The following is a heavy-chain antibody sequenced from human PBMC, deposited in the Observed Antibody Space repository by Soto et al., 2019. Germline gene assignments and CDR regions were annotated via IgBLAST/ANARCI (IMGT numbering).Heavy chain of an antibody. CDR1: GGSISSYY. CDR3: ARGERSDIAYTWFDT. Sequence: SETLSLTCTVSGGSISSYYWSWIRQPPGKGLEWIGYIYYSGSTNHNPSLKSRVTISVDTSKNQFSLKLSSVTAADNDVCYCARGERSDIAYTWFDTCSDGILVTVSS. D-gene: IGHD5-12*01. V-gene: IGHV4-59*01. CDR2: IYYSGST. J-gene: IGHJ5*01.